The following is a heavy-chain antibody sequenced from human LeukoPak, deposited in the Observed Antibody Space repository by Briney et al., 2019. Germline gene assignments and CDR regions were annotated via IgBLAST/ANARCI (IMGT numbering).Heavy chain of an antibody. Sequence: EGSLRLSCAASGFTVSSNYMSWVRQAPGKGLEWVSVIYSGGSTYYADSVKGRFTISRDNSKNTLYLQMNSLRAEDTAVYYCARPGIAAAGTRVKYYFDYWGQGTLVTVSS. CDR2: IYSGGST. CDR1: GFTVSSNY. J-gene: IGHJ4*02. CDR3: ARPGIAAAGTRVKYYFDY. V-gene: IGHV3-66*04. D-gene: IGHD6-13*01.